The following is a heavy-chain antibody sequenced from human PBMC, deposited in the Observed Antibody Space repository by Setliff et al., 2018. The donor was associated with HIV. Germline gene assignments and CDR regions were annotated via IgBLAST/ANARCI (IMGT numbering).Heavy chain of an antibody. CDR3: ARGYNWNYVLAY. D-gene: IGHD1-7*01. Sequence: PSETLSLTCDVSNYSITSAHNWAWIRQAPGRGLEWIGSLHHSGNTHYKSSLKSRVSIFLDTSKRHLSLKLRSVTAADTAVYYCARGYNWNYVLAYWGQGTLVTVSS. CDR2: LHHSGNT. CDR1: NYSITSAHN. J-gene: IGHJ4*02. V-gene: IGHV4-38-2*01.